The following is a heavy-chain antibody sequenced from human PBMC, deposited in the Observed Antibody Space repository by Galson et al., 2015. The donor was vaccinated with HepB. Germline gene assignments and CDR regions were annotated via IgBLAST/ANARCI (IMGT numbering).Heavy chain of an antibody. J-gene: IGHJ3*02. CDR3: ARVRVSGYDAGASDI. CDR2: INSDGSST. Sequence: SLRLSCAASGFTFSSYWMHWVRQAPGKGLVWVSRINSDGSSTSYADSVKGRFTISRDNAKNTLYLQMNSLRAEDTAVYYCARVRVSGYDAGASDIWGQGTMVTVSS. D-gene: IGHD5-12*01. V-gene: IGHV3-74*01. CDR1: GFTFSSYW.